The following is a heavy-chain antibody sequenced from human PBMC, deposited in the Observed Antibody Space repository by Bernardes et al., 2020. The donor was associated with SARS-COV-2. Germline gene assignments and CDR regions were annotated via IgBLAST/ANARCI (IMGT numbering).Heavy chain of an antibody. CDR2: IRGTSGII. Sequence: GSLRLSCAASGFTFSSFSMNWVRQAPGKGLEWVSYIRGTSGIIYYADSVKGRFTISRDNAKNSLYLQMNSLRDEDTAVYYCARARGYTSGPPNWFDPWGQGTLVTVSS. V-gene: IGHV3-48*02. CDR1: GFTFSSFS. CDR3: ARARGYTSGPPNWFDP. J-gene: IGHJ5*02. D-gene: IGHD5-18*01.